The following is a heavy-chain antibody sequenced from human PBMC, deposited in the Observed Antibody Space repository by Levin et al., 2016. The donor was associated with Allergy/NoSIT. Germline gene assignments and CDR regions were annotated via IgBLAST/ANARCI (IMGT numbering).Heavy chain of an antibody. D-gene: IGHD3-9*01. CDR3: ARQRLVYGTDV. J-gene: IGHJ6*02. CDR1: GGSISRSVYH. Sequence: SETLSLTCTVSGGSISRSVYHWGWIRQPPGKGLEWIGTIHYSGRTYYNPSLTSRVTISVDTSKNQFSLKLTSVTAADTAVYYCARQRLVYGTDVWGQGTTVTVSS. V-gene: IGHV4-39*01. CDR2: IHYSGRT.